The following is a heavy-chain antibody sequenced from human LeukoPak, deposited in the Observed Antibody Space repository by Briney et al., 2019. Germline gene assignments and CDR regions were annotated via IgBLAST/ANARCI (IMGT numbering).Heavy chain of an antibody. CDR2: INPNSGGT. CDR1: GYTFTGYY. D-gene: IGHD6-13*01. J-gene: IGHJ4*02. CDR3: ARGRYSSSWYFIHGLYY. V-gene: IGHV1-2*02. Sequence: GASVKVSCKASGYTFTGYYMHWVRQAPGQGLEWMGWINPNSGGTNYVQKFQGRVTMTRDTSISTAYMELSRLRSDDTAVYYCARGRYSSSWYFIHGLYYRGQGTLVTVSS.